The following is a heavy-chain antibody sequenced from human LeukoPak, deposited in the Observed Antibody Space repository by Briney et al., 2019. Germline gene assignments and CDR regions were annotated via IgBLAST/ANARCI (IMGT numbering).Heavy chain of an antibody. V-gene: IGHV1-69*13. J-gene: IGHJ6*02. CDR2: IIPIFGRA. D-gene: IGHD2-2*01. Sequence: ASVKVSCKASGGTFSSYAISWVRQAPGQGLEWMGVIIPIFGRANYAQKFQGRVTITADESTSTAYMELSSLRSEDTAVYYCARETRTFSIVVVPAAMWPYYYYGMDVWGQGTTVTVSS. CDR1: GGTFSSYA. CDR3: ARETRTFSIVVVPAAMWPYYYYGMDV.